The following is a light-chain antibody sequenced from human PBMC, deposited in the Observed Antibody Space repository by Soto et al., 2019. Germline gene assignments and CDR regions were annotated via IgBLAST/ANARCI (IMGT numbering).Light chain of an antibody. Sequence: DIQMTQSPSSLSPSVGDRVXXTCRASQSIRSYLNWVQQKPGKAPKLXXYDASSLQTGVPSRFSGSGSGTDFSLTISSLQPEDFATYYCQQSYSTPPWTFGQGTKVDIK. CDR1: QSIRSY. CDR3: QQSYSTPPWT. V-gene: IGKV1-39*01. CDR2: DAS. J-gene: IGKJ1*01.